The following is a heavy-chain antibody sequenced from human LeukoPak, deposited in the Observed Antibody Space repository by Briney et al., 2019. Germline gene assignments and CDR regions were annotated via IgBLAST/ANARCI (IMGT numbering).Heavy chain of an antibody. D-gene: IGHD4/OR15-4a*01. J-gene: IGHJ4*02. CDR1: GFTFSSYS. V-gene: IGHV3-53*01. CDR3: ARRAGAYSHPYDY. Sequence: PGGSLRLSCAAYGFTFSSYSMNWVRQAPGKGLEWVSFIYSDNTHYSDSVKGRFTISRDNSKNTLYLQMNSLRAEDTAVYYCARRAGAYSHPYDYWGQGTLVTVSS. CDR2: IYSDNT.